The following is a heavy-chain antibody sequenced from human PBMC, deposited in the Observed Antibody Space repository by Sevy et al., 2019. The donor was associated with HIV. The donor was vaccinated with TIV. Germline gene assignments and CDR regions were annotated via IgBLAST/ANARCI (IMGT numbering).Heavy chain of an antibody. J-gene: IGHJ4*02. V-gene: IGHV3-30*18. CDR2: ISSDGSNK. Sequence: GGSLRLSCAASGFTFSSYGMHWVRQAPGKGLEWVAVISSDGSNKYYADSVKGRFTSSRDNSKNTLYLQMNSLRAEDTAVYYCAKGNVDNWKVGSPDPFDYWGQGTLVTVSS. D-gene: IGHD1-20*01. CDR1: GFTFSSYG. CDR3: AKGNVDNWKVGSPDPFDY.